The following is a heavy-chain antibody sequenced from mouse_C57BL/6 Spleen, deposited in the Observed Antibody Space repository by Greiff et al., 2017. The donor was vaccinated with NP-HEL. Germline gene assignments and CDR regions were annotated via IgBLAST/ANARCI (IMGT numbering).Heavy chain of an antibody. J-gene: IGHJ2*01. Sequence: QVQLQQPGSDLVKPGASVKLSCKASGYTFTTYWMHWVKQGPGQGLEWIGMIHPNSGSTNYNEKFKSKATLTVDKSSSTAYMQLSSLTSEDSAVYYCAREVYYGSRTSYYFDYWGQGTTLTVSS. D-gene: IGHD1-1*01. CDR3: AREVYYGSRTSYYFDY. CDR2: IHPNSGST. CDR1: GYTFTTYW. V-gene: IGHV1-64*01.